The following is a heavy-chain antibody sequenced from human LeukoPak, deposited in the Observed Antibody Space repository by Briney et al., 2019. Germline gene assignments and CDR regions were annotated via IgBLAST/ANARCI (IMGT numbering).Heavy chain of an antibody. CDR2: ISAFNGNT. CDR1: GYTFNTYG. V-gene: IGHV1-18*04. D-gene: IGHD1-26*01. Sequence: GASVKVSCKASGYTFNTYGINWVRQAPGQGLEWMGWISAFNGNTNYAQNFQGRITLTTDTSTSTVYMEMTSLRFDATAVYYCARDGRQWVPLNWFDPWGQGTLVIVSS. J-gene: IGHJ5*02. CDR3: ARDGRQWVPLNWFDP.